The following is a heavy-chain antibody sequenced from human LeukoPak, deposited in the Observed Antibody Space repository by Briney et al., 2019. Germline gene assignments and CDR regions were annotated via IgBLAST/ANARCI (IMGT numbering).Heavy chain of an antibody. CDR3: GRETYTNDTSGPDH. Sequence: PGGSLRLSCAASGFTFSSYAMHWVRQAPGKGLEWVAVISYDGSNKYYADSVKGRFTISRDNSKNTLYLQMNSLRAEDTAVYYCGRETYTNDTSGPDHWGQGTLVTVSS. CDR1: GFTFSSYA. V-gene: IGHV3-30-3*01. CDR2: ISYDGSNK. J-gene: IGHJ4*02. D-gene: IGHD3-22*01.